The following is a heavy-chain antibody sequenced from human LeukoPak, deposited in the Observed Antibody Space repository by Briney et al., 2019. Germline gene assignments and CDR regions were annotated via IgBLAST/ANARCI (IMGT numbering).Heavy chain of an antibody. J-gene: IGHJ4*02. CDR3: AKDYYDSSGYNN. CDR2: ISSSSSYI. Sequence: GGSLRLSCAASGFTFSSYSMNWVRQAPGKGLEWVSSISSSSSYIYYADSLKGRFTISRDNAKNSLYLQMNSLRAEDTAVYYCAKDYYDSSGYNNWGQGTLVTVSS. CDR1: GFTFSSYS. V-gene: IGHV3-21*04. D-gene: IGHD3-22*01.